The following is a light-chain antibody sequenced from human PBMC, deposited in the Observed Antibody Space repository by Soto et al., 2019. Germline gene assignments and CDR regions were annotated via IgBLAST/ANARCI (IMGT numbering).Light chain of an antibody. V-gene: IGKV1-5*01. J-gene: IGKJ1*01. CDR3: QQYNSYSWT. Sequence: DIQSNQSPSSLSASVEDRVIITCRASQSISNHLNWYQQKQGKAPKXLIYDASSLESGVPSRFSGSGSGTEFTLTISSLQPDDFATYYCQQYNSYSWTFGQGTKVDI. CDR2: DAS. CDR1: QSISNH.